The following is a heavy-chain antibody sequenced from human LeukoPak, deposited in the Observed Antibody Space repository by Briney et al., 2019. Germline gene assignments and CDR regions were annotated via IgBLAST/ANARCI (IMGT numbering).Heavy chain of an antibody. V-gene: IGHV3-23*01. D-gene: IGHD1-26*01. J-gene: IGHJ5*02. CDR2: ISGSGGST. CDR1: VFTFSSYD. Sequence: GGSLRLSYGSSVFTFSSYDMSWVRQARRKGLEWGTAISGSGGSTYYADSVKRRFTISRDNSNNTLYLQMNSLRAEDTAVYYCANLGGDFQHLVGAHRFDPWGQGTLVTVSS. CDR3: ANLGGDFQHLVGAHRFDP.